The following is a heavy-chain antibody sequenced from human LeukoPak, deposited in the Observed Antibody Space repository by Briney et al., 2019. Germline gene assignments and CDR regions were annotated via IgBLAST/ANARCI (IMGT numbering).Heavy chain of an antibody. D-gene: IGHD2-21*02. V-gene: IGHV5-51*01. CDR1: GYTFTTYW. Sequence: GESLKISCKGSGYTFTTYWIGWVRQMPGKGLEWIGLRNPADSDTRYSPSFQGQVTISVDKSISTAYLEWSSLRSEDTAVYYCARAYCGGDCYSPTLYAIPDYWDQGTLVTVSS. J-gene: IGHJ4*02. CDR3: ARAYCGGDCYSPTLYAIPDY. CDR2: RNPADSDT.